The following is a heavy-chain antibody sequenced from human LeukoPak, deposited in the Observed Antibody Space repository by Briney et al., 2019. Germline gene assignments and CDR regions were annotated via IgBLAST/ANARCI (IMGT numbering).Heavy chain of an antibody. J-gene: IGHJ6*03. D-gene: IGHD3-10*01. CDR2: IDWDDDK. CDR3: ARILSGQWTLCYYMDV. Sequence: TLSLTCAVYGGSFSGYYWSWIRQPPGKALEWLARIDWDDDKYYSTSLKTRLTISKDTSKNQVVLTMTNMDPVDTATYYCARILSGQWTLCYYMDVWGKGTTVTVSS. V-gene: IGHV2-70*11. CDR1: GGSFSGYY.